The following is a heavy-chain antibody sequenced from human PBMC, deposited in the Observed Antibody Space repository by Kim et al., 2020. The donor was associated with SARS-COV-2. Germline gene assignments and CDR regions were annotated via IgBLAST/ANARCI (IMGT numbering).Heavy chain of an antibody. V-gene: IGHV3-48*02. Sequence: GGSLRLSCATSGFTFSAYDMNWVRQAPGNGLEWLSFITKSSTTIYYADSVEGRFTISRDNAKNSLFLQMNSLRDEDTALYYCVRDRMGGAFDMWGHRTMVTVSS. J-gene: IGHJ3*02. CDR3: VRDRMGGAFDM. CDR2: ITKSSTTI. D-gene: IGHD3-16*01. CDR1: GFTFSAYD.